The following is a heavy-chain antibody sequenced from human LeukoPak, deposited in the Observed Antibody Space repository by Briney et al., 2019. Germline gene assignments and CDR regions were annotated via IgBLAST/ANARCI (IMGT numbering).Heavy chain of an antibody. J-gene: IGHJ5*02. CDR3: VRSSSKNILTVPDHRRISGWFDP. Sequence: SETLSLTCTVSGGSVSSGSYYWSWIRRPPGKGLEWIGYIYYIGSTNYNPSLKSRVTISVDTSKNQFSLKLSSVTAADTAVYYSVRSSSKNILTVPDHRRISGWFDPWGQGTLVTVSS. V-gene: IGHV4-61*01. D-gene: IGHD6-19*01. CDR1: GGSVSSGSYY. CDR2: IYYIGST.